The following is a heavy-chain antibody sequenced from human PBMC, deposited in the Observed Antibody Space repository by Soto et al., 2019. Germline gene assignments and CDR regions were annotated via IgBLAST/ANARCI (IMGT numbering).Heavy chain of an antibody. D-gene: IGHD6-19*01. CDR3: ARKAIAVAGMDYYYGMDV. CDR1: GGTFSSYA. CDR2: IIPIFGTA. J-gene: IGHJ6*02. V-gene: IGHV1-69*01. Sequence: QVQLVQSGAEVKKPGSSVKVSCKASGGTFSSYAISWVRQAPGQGLEWMGGIIPIFGTANYAQKFQGRVTITADESTSTAYMELSSLRSEDTAVYYCARKAIAVAGMDYYYGMDVWGQGTTVTVSS.